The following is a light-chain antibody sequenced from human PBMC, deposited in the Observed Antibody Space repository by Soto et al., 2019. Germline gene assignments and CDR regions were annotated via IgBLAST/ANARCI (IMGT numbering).Light chain of an antibody. CDR2: EVS. Sequence: QSVLTKPASVSGSPGQSITISFTGTSSDIGAYNYVSWCQHHPGKAPKLMIYEVSNRPSGVSSRFSGSKSGNTASLTISGLQAEDEADYYCCSYARNNRGVFGTGTKVTVL. CDR3: CSYARNNRGV. J-gene: IGLJ1*01. V-gene: IGLV2-14*01. CDR1: SSDIGAYNY.